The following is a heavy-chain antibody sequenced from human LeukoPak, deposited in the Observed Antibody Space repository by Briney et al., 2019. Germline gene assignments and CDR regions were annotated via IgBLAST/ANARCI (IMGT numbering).Heavy chain of an antibody. V-gene: IGHV4-59*01. D-gene: IGHD5-24*01. J-gene: IGHJ4*02. CDR1: GASISSYY. CDR2: IYYSRST. Sequence: SETLSLTCTVSGASISSYYWSWIRQPPGKGLEWIGYIYYSRSTNYKPSLKSRITISVDTSKNQFSLKLTSVTAADTAVYYCARGRGRDGDNLTSWGQGTLVTVSS. CDR3: ARGRGRDGDNLTS.